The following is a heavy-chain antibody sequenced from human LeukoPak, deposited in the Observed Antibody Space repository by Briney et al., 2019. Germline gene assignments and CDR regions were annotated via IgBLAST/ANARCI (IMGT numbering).Heavy chain of an antibody. Sequence: GGSLRLSCAASGFTFSSYWMTWVRQAPGKGLEWVANINQDGHAQYYVQSVRGRFTISRDNAKSSLYLQMNSLSVEDTGVYYCARNSYGSGSHDHWGQGTLVTVSS. CDR1: GFTFSSYW. J-gene: IGHJ5*02. CDR3: ARNSYGSGSHDH. V-gene: IGHV3-7*01. D-gene: IGHD3-10*01. CDR2: INQDGHAQ.